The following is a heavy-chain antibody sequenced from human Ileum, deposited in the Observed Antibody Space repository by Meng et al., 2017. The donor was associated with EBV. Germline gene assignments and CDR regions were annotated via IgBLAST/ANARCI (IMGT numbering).Heavy chain of an antibody. CDR1: GDSISRDIW. D-gene: IGHD1-7*01. J-gene: IGHJ4*02. V-gene: IGHV4-4*02. Sequence: VALQGSGPGLVKPSGTLSLTCTVSGDSISRDIWWSWVRQPPGKGLEWIGEVYHRGDTNYNPSLKSRVDISVDKSKNQFYLSLFSVTAADTAVYYCGRDQGRELINHWGQGTLVTVSS. CDR3: GRDQGRELINH. CDR2: VYHRGDT.